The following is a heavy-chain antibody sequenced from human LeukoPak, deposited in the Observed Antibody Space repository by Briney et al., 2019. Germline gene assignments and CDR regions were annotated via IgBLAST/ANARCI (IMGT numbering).Heavy chain of an antibody. J-gene: IGHJ4*02. CDR3: ARGAREMGYMMHY. CDR1: GYSISSGYY. D-gene: IGHD5-24*01. CDR2: IYTSGST. V-gene: IGHV4-61*02. Sequence: SETLSLTCAVSGYSISSGYYWSWIRQPAGKGLEWIGRIYTSGSTNYNPSLKSRVTISVDTSKNQFSLKLSSVTAADTAVYYCARGAREMGYMMHYWGQGTLVTVSS.